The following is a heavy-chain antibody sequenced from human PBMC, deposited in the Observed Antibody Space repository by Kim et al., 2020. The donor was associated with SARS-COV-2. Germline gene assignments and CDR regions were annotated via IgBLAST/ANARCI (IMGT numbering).Heavy chain of an antibody. V-gene: IGHV3-48*03. Sequence: GGSLRLSCSASGFTFSGYEMNWVRQAPGKGLEWVSYISSSGSTIYYAVSVKGRFTISRDNAKKSLYLQMNSLRAEDTAVYYCARDRPSLFVSPLLDYWGQGTLVTVSS. J-gene: IGHJ4*02. D-gene: IGHD2-21*01. CDR3: ARDRPSLFVSPLLDY. CDR2: ISSSGSTI. CDR1: GFTFSGYE.